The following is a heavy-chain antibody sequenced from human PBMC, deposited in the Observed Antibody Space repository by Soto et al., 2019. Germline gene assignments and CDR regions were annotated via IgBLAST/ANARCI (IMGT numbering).Heavy chain of an antibody. J-gene: IGHJ6*02. V-gene: IGHV3-7*05. CDR2: IKQDGSEK. Sequence: GGSLRLSCAASGFTFSSYWMSWVRQAPGKGLEWVANIKQDGSEKYYVDSGKGRFTISRYNAKNSLYLQMNSLRAEDTAVYYCARDWVATINYYYYGMDVWGQGTTVTVSS. CDR3: ARDWVATINYYYYGMDV. CDR1: GFTFSSYW. D-gene: IGHD5-12*01.